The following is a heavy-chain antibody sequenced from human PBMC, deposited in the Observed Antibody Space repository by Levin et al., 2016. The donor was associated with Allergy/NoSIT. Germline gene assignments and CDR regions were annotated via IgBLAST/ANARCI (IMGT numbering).Heavy chain of an antibody. Sequence: WIRQPPGKGLEWVGRIKSKTDGGTTDYAAPVKGRFTISRDDSKNTLYLQMNSLKTEDTAVYYCTTDLALYTSIAVAGQSLPGYWGQGTLVTVSS. D-gene: IGHD6-19*01. CDR3: TTDLALYTSIAVAGQSLPGY. J-gene: IGHJ4*02. V-gene: IGHV3-15*01. CDR2: IKSKTDGGTT.